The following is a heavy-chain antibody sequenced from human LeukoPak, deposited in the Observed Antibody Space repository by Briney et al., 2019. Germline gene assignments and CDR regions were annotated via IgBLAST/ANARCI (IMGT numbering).Heavy chain of an antibody. CDR2: XNTDGSST. J-gene: IGHJ2*01. D-gene: IGHD1-20*01. Sequence: ASGFTFSSXXXXXXRQXPGKXXXXXSXXNTDGSSTSYADSVKGRFTISRDNAKNTLYLQMNSLRAEDTAVYYCARGEQKLTGETYWYFDLWGRGTLVTVSS. V-gene: IGHV3-74*01. CDR1: GFTFSSXX. CDR3: ARGEQKLTGETYWYFDL.